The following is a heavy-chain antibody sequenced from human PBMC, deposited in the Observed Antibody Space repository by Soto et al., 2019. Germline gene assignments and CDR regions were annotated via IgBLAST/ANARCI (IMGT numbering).Heavy chain of an antibody. CDR3: AKGIRVTTRVKYFDY. CDR1: GFTFSSYG. CDR2: ISYDGSNK. V-gene: IGHV3-30*18. D-gene: IGHD4-17*01. Sequence: GGSLRLSCAASGFTFSSYGMHWVRQAPGKGLEWVAVISYDGSNKYYADSVKGRFTISRDNSKNTLYLQMNSLRAEDTAVYYCAKGIRVTTRVKYFDYWGQGTLVTVSS. J-gene: IGHJ4*02.